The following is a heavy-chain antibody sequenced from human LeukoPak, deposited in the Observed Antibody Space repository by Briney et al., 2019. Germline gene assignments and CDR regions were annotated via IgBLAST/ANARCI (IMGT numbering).Heavy chain of an antibody. CDR1: GFTFSSNW. CDR3: ARANNSSWHN. Sequence: GGSLRLSCATSGFTFSSNWMSWVRHVPGGGLDWVANIKPDGSAQYYAASVKGRFTVSRDNAKNSLYLQMNSLRVEDTAVYYCARANNSSWHNWGQGTLVTVSA. D-gene: IGHD6-13*01. V-gene: IGHV3-7*01. CDR2: IKPDGSAQ. J-gene: IGHJ4*02.